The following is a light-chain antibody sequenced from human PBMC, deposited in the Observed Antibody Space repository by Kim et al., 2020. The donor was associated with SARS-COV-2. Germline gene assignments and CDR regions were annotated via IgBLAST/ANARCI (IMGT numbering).Light chain of an antibody. Sequence: ASVGDRVTITCRASQSISSYLNWYQQKPGKAPKLLIYAASSLQSGVPSRFSGSGSGTDFTLTISSLQPEDFATYYCQQSYSTLALTFGGGTTLEI. CDR3: QQSYSTLALT. V-gene: IGKV1-39*01. J-gene: IGKJ4*01. CDR2: AAS. CDR1: QSISSY.